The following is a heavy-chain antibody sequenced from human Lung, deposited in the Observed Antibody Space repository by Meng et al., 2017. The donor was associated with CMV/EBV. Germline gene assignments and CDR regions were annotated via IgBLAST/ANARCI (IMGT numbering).Heavy chain of an antibody. V-gene: IGHV1-69*05. Sequence: SVXVSWKASGVTFSSYPIRWVRQATGQGLEWMGGIIPIFGTANYAQKFQGRVTITTDESTRTAYIELSSLRYEDTAVYYCARRSAVAGTQVYYYYGKDVWXQGTXVTVSS. J-gene: IGHJ6*02. CDR2: IIPIFGTA. D-gene: IGHD6-19*01. CDR3: ARRSAVAGTQVYYYYGKDV. CDR1: GVTFSSYP.